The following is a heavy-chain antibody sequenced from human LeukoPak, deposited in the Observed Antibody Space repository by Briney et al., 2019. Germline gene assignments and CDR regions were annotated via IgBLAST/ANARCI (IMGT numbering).Heavy chain of an antibody. CDR3: CGPYYYGSRIDP. D-gene: IGHD3-22*01. CDR1: GGSVSSHY. V-gene: IGHV4-59*02. J-gene: IGHJ5*02. CDR2: IYYNGST. Sequence: SETLSLTCTVSGGSVSSHYLSWIRQPPGKGLEWIGYIYYNGSTNYNPSPKSRLTTSLDTTKNQFSLNLISVTAADTAVYYCCGPYYYGSRIDPWGQGILVTVCS.